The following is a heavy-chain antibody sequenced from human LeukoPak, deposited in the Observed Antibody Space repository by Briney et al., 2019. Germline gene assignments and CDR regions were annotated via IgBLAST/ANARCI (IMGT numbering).Heavy chain of an antibody. CDR1: GFTFDDYA. J-gene: IGHJ4*02. CDR3: ARVPSPYGSGWD. V-gene: IGHV3-9*01. D-gene: IGHD3-10*01. CDR2: ISWNSGSI. Sequence: GGSLRLSCAASGFTFDDYAMHWVRQAPGKGLEWVSGISWNSGSIGYADSVKGRFTISRDNAKNSLYLQMNSLRAEDTAVYYCARVPSPYGSGWDWGQGTLVTVPS.